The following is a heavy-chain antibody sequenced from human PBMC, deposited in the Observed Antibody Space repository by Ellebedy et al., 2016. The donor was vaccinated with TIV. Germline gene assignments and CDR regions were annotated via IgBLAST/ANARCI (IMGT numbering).Heavy chain of an antibody. CDR2: IKTDGSET. D-gene: IGHD3-3*01. Sequence: GESLKISCAAWGFSFSNFWMSWVRQAPGKGLEWVAHIKTDGSETYYVDSVKGRFTISRENAKNALFPQMDGLRVDDSAVYYCVGFGVFNLWGQGAPVTVSS. J-gene: IGHJ5*02. CDR1: GFSFSNFW. V-gene: IGHV3-7*01. CDR3: VGFGVFNL.